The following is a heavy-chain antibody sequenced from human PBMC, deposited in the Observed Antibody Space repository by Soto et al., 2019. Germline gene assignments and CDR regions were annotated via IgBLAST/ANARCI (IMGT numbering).Heavy chain of an antibody. J-gene: IGHJ6*02. CDR2: IHSSGST. Sequence: QVQLQESGPGLVKPSETLSLTCAVSGVSISSYSWSWIRQPAGKGLEWIGRIHSSGSTNYNPSLRSRVTVSVDTSKNQFSLRLSSVTAADTAVYFCAREWELISRGLDVWGQGTTVTVSS. V-gene: IGHV4-4*07. D-gene: IGHD1-26*01. CDR3: AREWELISRGLDV. CDR1: GVSISSYS.